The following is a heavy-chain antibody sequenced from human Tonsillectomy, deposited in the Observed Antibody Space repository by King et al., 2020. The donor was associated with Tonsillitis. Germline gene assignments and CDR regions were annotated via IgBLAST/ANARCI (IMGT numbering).Heavy chain of an antibody. CDR3: ARVFLGYYDSGDSEGDDY. CDR2: TIPNAGTT. D-gene: IGHD3-22*01. J-gene: IGHJ4*02. CDR1: GGTFTSYA. V-gene: IGHV1-69*01. Sequence: QLVQSGADVKKPGSSVKVSCEASGGTFTSYAFSWVRQAPGQGLEWMGGTIPNAGTTYYAQRFQGRVTINADESTSTAYMELSSLRSEDTAMYYCARVFLGYYDSGDSEGDDYWGQGTLVTVSS.